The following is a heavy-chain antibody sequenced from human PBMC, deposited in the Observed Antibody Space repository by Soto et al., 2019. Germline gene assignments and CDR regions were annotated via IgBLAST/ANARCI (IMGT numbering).Heavy chain of an antibody. D-gene: IGHD3-16*01. CDR3: VRIRYQLPSSVLWLDP. V-gene: IGHV4-34*01. CDR1: GGFLSESY. CDR2: INHVGGT. J-gene: IGHJ5*02. Sequence: PSETLSLTCAVHGGFLSESYWTWLRQPPGKGLEWIGEINHVGGTNYNPSLKSRVTMSVDTSQNQFSLRLISVTAADTAMYFCVRIRYQLPSSVLWLDPWGQGTPVNVSS.